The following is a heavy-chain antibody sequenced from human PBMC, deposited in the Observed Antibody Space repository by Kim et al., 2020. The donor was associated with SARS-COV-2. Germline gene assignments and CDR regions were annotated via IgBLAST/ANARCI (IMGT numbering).Heavy chain of an antibody. D-gene: IGHD2-15*01. CDR1: GYTFTSYY. CDR2: INPSAGST. CDR3: ARDIVVGVAAMTLFRMDV. V-gene: IGHV1-46*01. Sequence: ASVKVSCKASGYTFTSYYMHWVRQAPGQGLEWMGIINPSAGSTSYAQKFQGRVTMTRDTSTSTVYMELSSLRSEDTAVYYCARDIVVGVAAMTLFRMDVWGQGTTVTVSS. J-gene: IGHJ6*02.